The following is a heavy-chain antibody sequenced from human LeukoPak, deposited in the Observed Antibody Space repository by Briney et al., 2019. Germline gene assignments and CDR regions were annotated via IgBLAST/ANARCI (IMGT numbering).Heavy chain of an antibody. D-gene: IGHD3-9*01. CDR1: GFTFSNYA. CDR3: ARDRRGGYFDWLLCPDY. Sequence: PGGSLRLSCAASGFTFSNYAMHWVRQAPGKGLEWVAVIFYDGSIQYYADSVRGRFTISRDNSKNTLYLQMNSLRGEDTAVYYCARDRRGGYFDWLLCPDYWGQGTLVTVSS. CDR2: IFYDGSIQ. J-gene: IGHJ4*02. V-gene: IGHV3-30*04.